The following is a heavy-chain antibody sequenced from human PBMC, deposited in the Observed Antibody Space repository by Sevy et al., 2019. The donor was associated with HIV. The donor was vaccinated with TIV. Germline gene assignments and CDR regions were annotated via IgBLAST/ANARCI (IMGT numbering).Heavy chain of an antibody. CDR1: RFTFSLYG. D-gene: IGHD4-17*01. Sequence: VGSLRLSCAASRFTFSLYGMHWVRQAPGKGLEWVALISKDGSNKYYADSVKGRFTVSRDNSNNTLYLQLDSLGPEDTAMYYCAKSMDTVTTLDYWGPGTLVTVSS. J-gene: IGHJ4*02. CDR2: ISKDGSNK. V-gene: IGHV3-30*18. CDR3: AKSMDTVTTLDY.